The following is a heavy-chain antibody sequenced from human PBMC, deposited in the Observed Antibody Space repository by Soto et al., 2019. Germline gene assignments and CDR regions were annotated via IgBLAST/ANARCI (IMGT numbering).Heavy chain of an antibody. CDR3: ARALRFLEWTHYGMDV. J-gene: IGHJ6*02. D-gene: IGHD3-3*01. Sequence: WASVKVSCKASGYTFTSYDINWVRQATGQGLEWMGWMNPNSGNTGYAQKFQGRVTMTRNTSISTAYMELSSLRSEDTAVYYCARALRFLEWTHYGMDVWGQGTTVTVSS. CDR2: MNPNSGNT. CDR1: GYTFTSYD. V-gene: IGHV1-8*01.